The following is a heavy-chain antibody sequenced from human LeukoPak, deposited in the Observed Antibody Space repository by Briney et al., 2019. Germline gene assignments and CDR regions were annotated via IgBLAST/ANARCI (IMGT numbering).Heavy chain of an antibody. CDR1: GGSFSGYY. CDR3: ASPSGYCSGGSCYDY. CDR2: IKHSGST. Sequence: KPSETLSLTCAVYGGSFSGYYWSWIRQPPGKGLEWIGEIKHSGSTNYNPSLKSRVTISVDTSKNQFSLKLSSVTAADTAVYYCASPSGYCSGGSCYDYWGQGTLVTVSS. J-gene: IGHJ4*02. D-gene: IGHD2-15*01. V-gene: IGHV4-34*01.